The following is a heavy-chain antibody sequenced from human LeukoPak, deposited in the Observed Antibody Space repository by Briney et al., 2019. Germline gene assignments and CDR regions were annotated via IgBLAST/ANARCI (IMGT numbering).Heavy chain of an antibody. V-gene: IGHV3-48*03. Sequence: GGSLRLSCAASGFTFSSYEMNWVRQAPGKGLEWVSYISSSGSTIYYADSVKGRFTISRDNAKNSLHLQMNSLRAEDTAVYYCARANGNAGYSSSWYADYWGQGTLVTVSS. CDR3: ARANGNAGYSSSWYADY. D-gene: IGHD6-13*01. CDR1: GFTFSSYE. CDR2: ISSSGSTI. J-gene: IGHJ4*02.